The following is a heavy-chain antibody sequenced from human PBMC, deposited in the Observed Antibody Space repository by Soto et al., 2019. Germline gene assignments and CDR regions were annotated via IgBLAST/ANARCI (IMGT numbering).Heavy chain of an antibody. J-gene: IGHJ4*02. D-gene: IGHD6-13*01. CDR1: GGSISSGDYY. CDR3: ARGGRAAGFLSLYYFDY. V-gene: IGHV4-30-4*01. CDR2: IYYSGST. Sequence: QVQLQESGPGLVKPSQTLSLTCTVSGGSISSGDYYWSWIRQPPGKGLEWIGYIYYSGSTYYNPSLKSRVTISVDTSKNQFSLKLSSVTAADTAVYYCARGGRAAGFLSLYYFDYWGQGTLVTVSS.